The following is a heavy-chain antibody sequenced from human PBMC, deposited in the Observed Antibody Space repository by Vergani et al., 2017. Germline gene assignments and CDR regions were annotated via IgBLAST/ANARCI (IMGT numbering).Heavy chain of an antibody. CDR1: GYSFSDYG. CDR2: ISDYRGKP. Sequence: QAQLVQSGAEMKTPGASVKISCKASGYSFSDYGFSWVRRAPGRGPEWMGWISDYRGKPNYAQEFQGRVTMTTDTSTTTAYMELRSLRSDDTAIYYCARDSRYGGGYNYGIDFWGQGTLVTVSS. J-gene: IGHJ4*02. V-gene: IGHV1-18*01. D-gene: IGHD5-24*01. CDR3: ARDSRYGGGYNYGIDF.